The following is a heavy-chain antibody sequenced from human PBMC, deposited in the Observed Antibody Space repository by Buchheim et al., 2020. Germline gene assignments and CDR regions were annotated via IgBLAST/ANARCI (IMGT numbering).Heavy chain of an antibody. J-gene: IGHJ5*02. CDR3: ARVGIVVVPAAGGLRQGNWFDP. V-gene: IGHV3-7*04. Sequence: EVQLVESGGGLVQPGGSLRLSCAASGFTFSSYWMSWVRQAPGKGLEWVANIKQDGSEKYYVDSVKGRFTISRDNAKNSLYLQMNSLRAEDTAVYYCARVGIVVVPAAGGLRQGNWFDPWGQGTL. CDR1: GFTFSSYW. D-gene: IGHD2-2*01. CDR2: IKQDGSEK.